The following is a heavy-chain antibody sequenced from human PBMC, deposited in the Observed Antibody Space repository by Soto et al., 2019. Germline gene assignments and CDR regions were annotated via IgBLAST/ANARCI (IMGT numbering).Heavy chain of an antibody. CDR1: GATFSGYA. J-gene: IGHJ4*02. CDR2: IVPIFETL. D-gene: IGHD6-19*01. CDR3: VVMGNVAVSNPRSFDY. Sequence: QVQLVQSGAEVKKPGSSVKVSCKASGATFSGYAINWVRQAPGQGLAWLGRIVPIFETLNYAERFQGRVAITADESTTTVYMELTNLTHEDTAVYYCVVMGNVAVSNPRSFDYWGQGTQVTVSS. V-gene: IGHV1-69*18.